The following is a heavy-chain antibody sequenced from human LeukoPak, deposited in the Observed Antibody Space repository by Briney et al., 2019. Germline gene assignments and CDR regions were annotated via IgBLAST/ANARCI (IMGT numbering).Heavy chain of an antibody. V-gene: IGHV3-21*01. CDR2: ISSSSSYI. D-gene: IGHD6-13*01. CDR3: ARAGIDEYYFDY. Sequence: GGSLRLSCAASGITFSSYSMNWVRQAPGKGLEWVSSISSSSSYIYYADSVKGRFTISRDNAKNSLYLQMNSLRAEDTAVYYCARAGIDEYYFDYWGQGTLVTVSS. J-gene: IGHJ4*02. CDR1: GITFSSYS.